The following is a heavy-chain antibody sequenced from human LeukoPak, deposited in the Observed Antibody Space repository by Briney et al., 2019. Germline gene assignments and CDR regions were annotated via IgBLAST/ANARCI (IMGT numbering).Heavy chain of an antibody. J-gene: IGHJ4*03. D-gene: IGHD1-7*01. Sequence: SETLSLTCTVSGGSISSYYWSWIRQPPGKGLEWIGEINHSGSTNYNPSLKSRVTISVDTSKNQFSLKLSSVTAADTAVYYCARTGPFWYTQRQVELRGPGTLVTVSS. CDR1: GGSISSYY. V-gene: IGHV4-34*01. CDR3: ARTGPFWYTQRQVEL. CDR2: INHSGST.